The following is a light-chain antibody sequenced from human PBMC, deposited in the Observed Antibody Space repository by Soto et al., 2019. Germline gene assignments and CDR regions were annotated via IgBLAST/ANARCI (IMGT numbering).Light chain of an antibody. V-gene: IGLV6-57*02. CDR1: SGSIASNS. CDR3: QSSNTSNPWV. J-gene: IGLJ3*02. CDR2: EDD. Sequence: NFMLTQPHSVSESLGKTVTISCTGSSGSIASNSVQWYQQRPGSAPSTVIYEDDQRPSGVPDRFSGSIDSSSNSASLTISGLRAEDEADYYCQSSNTSNPWVFVGGTKLTAL.